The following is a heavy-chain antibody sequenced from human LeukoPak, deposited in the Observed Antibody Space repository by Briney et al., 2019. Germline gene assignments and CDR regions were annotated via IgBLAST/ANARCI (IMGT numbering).Heavy chain of an antibody. CDR1: GGSISSSSYY. J-gene: IGHJ4*02. V-gene: IGHV4-39*07. D-gene: IGHD2-15*01. Sequence: SETLSLTCTVSGGSISSSSYYWGWIRQPPGKGLEWIGSIYYSGSTYYNPSLKSRVTISVDTSKNQFSLKLSSVTAADTAVYYCARAGGVAATQDYWGQGTLVTVSS. CDR3: ARAGGVAATQDY. CDR2: IYYSGST.